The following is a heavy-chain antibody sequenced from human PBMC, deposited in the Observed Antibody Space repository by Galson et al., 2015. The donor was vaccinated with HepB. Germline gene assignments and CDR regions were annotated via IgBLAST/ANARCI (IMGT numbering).Heavy chain of an antibody. CDR2: ISSSSSTI. CDR3: ARAEAIKSLRPQKRGLFDY. CDR1: GFTFSSYS. Sequence: SLRLSCAASGFTFSSYSMNWVRQAPGKGLEWVSYISSSSSTIYYADSVKGRFTISRDNAKNSLYLQMNSLRDEDTAVYYCARAEAIKSLRPQKRGLFDYWGQGTLVTVSS. V-gene: IGHV3-48*02. J-gene: IGHJ4*02. D-gene: IGHD6-25*01.